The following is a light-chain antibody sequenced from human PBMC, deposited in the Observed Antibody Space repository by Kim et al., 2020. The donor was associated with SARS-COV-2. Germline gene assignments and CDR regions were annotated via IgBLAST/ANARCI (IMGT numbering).Light chain of an antibody. CDR1: QSVSTN. J-gene: IGKJ1*01. V-gene: IGKV3-15*01. Sequence: EIVLTQSPATLSLSPGERATLSCRASQSVSTNAAWYQQKPGQAPSLLIYETSTRATGIPGRFSGRGSGAEFTLTISSLQSEDFAVYYCQHYNSFPTFGQGTKVDIK. CDR3: QHYNSFPT. CDR2: ETS.